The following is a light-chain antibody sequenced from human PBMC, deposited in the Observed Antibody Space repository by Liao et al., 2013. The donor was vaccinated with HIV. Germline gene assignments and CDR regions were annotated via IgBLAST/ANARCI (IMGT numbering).Light chain of an antibody. V-gene: IGLV3-1*01. Sequence: SYELTQPPSVSVSPGQTATITCSGEKLGAKYACWYQQQPGRSPVLVMFQDNRRPSGIPQRFSGSNSGNTATLTISGTQAMDEADYYCQAWDSTTSAYVFGIGTKVTVL. CDR3: QAWDSTTSAYV. CDR2: QDN. J-gene: IGLJ1*01. CDR1: KLGAKY.